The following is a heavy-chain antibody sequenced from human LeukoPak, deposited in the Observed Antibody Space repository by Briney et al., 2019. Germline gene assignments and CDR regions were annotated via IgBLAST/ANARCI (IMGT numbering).Heavy chain of an antibody. J-gene: IGHJ4*02. CDR2: ISGSGGST. V-gene: IGHV3-23*01. D-gene: IGHD3-10*01. Sequence: GGSLRLSCAASGFTFSTYAVSWVRQAPGKGLEWVSAISGSGGSTYYADSVKGRFTISRDNSNNTLYLQMNSLRADDTAVYYCARVGGRGYFDYWGQGTLVTVSS. CDR3: ARVGGRGYFDY. CDR1: GFTFSTYA.